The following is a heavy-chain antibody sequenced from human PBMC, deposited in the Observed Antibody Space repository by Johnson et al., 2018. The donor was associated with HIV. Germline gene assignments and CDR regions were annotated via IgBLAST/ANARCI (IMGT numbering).Heavy chain of an antibody. CDR3: AKSTNRKLGIGNDAFDI. CDR2: IRYDGSNK. D-gene: IGHD7-27*01. V-gene: IGHV3-30*02. CDR1: GFTFSSYG. J-gene: IGHJ3*02. Sequence: VQLVESGGGVVQPGGSLRLSCAASGFTFSSYGMHWVRQAPGKGLEWVAFIRYDGSNKYYADSVKGRFTISRDNSKNTLYLQMNSLRAEDTALYYCAKSTNRKLGIGNDAFDIWGQGTMVTVSS.